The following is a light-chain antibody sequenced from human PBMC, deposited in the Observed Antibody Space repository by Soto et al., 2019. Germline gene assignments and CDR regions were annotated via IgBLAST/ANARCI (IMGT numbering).Light chain of an antibody. CDR2: DAS. CDR3: QQVNVYPST. V-gene: IGKV1-5*01. J-gene: IGKJ4*01. Sequence: IQMTQSPSPLSAAVGDRVTITCGARQSVSRWLAWYQQKPGKAPNLLIYDASTLHSGVPSRFSGGGSGTDFTLTISSLQPEDFATYYCQQVNVYPSTFGGGTKVDIK. CDR1: QSVSRW.